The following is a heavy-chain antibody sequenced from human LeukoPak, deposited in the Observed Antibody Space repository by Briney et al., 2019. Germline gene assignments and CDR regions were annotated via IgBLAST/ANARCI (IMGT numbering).Heavy chain of an antibody. CDR3: TREEVVVLGGLDI. CDR1: GFTFSSYE. Sequence: GGSLRLSRAASGFTFSSYEMNWVRQAPGKGLEWVSYISSSGNTIYYADSVKGRFTISRDNAKNSLYLQMNSLRAEDTAVYYCTREEVVVLGGLDIWGQGAMVTVSS. D-gene: IGHD2-2*01. J-gene: IGHJ3*02. V-gene: IGHV3-48*03. CDR2: ISSSGNTI.